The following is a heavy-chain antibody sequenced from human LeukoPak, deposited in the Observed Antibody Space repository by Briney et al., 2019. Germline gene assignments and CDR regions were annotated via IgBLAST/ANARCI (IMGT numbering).Heavy chain of an antibody. Sequence: GGSLRLSCAASGFTFSSYAMHWVRQAPGKGLEWVAVISYDGSNKYYADSVKGRFTISRDTSKNTLYLQMNSLRAEDTAVYYCARPEYSYGIGSADYWGQGTLVTVSS. D-gene: IGHD5-18*01. CDR1: GFTFSSYA. CDR3: ARPEYSYGIGSADY. V-gene: IGHV3-30-3*01. CDR2: ISYDGSNK. J-gene: IGHJ4*02.